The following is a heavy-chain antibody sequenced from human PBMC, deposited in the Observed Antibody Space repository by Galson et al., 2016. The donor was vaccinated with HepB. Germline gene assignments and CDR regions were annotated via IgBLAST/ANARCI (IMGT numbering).Heavy chain of an antibody. CDR1: GFTFSTYG. CDR3: VRDKVTPGTNWFDP. CDR2: ISGDGSST. Sequence: SLRLSCAASGFTFSTYGMHWVRQAPGKGLEWVSHISGDGSSTHYGDSVKGRFTVSRDNSKNTLYLQMNSLRAEDTAVYYCVRDKVTPGTNWFDPWGQGTLVTVSS. V-gene: IGHV3-NL1*01. J-gene: IGHJ5*02. D-gene: IGHD4-11*01.